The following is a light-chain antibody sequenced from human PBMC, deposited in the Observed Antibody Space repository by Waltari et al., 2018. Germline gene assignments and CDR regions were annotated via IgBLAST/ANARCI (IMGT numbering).Light chain of an antibody. J-gene: IGLJ3*02. CDR1: PGPAPSSHI. Sequence: QAVVTQEPSLPVSPGGPVILTCGSTPGPAPSSHIPYWFQQKPDQAPRTLIYDNYNKHPWTPSRFSGSLLGDQAALTLSGALPEDEADYYCWLSSGGARVFGGGTKLTVL. CDR3: WLSSGGARV. CDR2: DNY. V-gene: IGLV7-46*01.